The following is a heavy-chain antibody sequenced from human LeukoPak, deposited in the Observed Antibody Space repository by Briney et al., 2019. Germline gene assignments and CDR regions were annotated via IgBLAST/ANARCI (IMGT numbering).Heavy chain of an antibody. CDR3: ATMTFDYVWGNPPYYFDY. D-gene: IGHD3-16*01. Sequence: SETLSLTCTVSGVSIFSYYWNWIRQPPGKGLEWIGYIYYSGSTNYNPSLKSRVTISVDTSKNQFSLKLSSVTAADTAVYYCATMTFDYVWGNPPYYFDYWGQGTLVTVSS. CDR1: GVSIFSYY. CDR2: IYYSGST. V-gene: IGHV4-59*12. J-gene: IGHJ4*02.